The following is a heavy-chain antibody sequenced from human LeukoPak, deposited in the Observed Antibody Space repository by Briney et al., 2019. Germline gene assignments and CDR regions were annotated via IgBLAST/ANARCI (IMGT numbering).Heavy chain of an antibody. CDR3: ARHQVVGATLLY. CDR1: GGSISSYY. Sequence: SETLSLTCTVSGGSISSYYWSWIRQPPGKGLEWIGYIYYSGSTNYNPSLKSRVTISVDTSKNQFSLKLSSVTAADTAVYYCARHQVVGATLLYWGQGTLVTVSS. D-gene: IGHD1-26*01. J-gene: IGHJ4*02. V-gene: IGHV4-59*08. CDR2: IYYSGST.